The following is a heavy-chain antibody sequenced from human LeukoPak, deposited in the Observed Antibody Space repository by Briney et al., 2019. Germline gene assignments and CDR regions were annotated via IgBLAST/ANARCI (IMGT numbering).Heavy chain of an antibody. V-gene: IGHV4-39*01. CDR1: GGSISSSNYY. CDR3: ARSKTGYSGSAIYYYGMDV. D-gene: IGHD1-26*01. CDR2: LYYDGRT. Sequence: PSETLSLTCTVFGGSISSSNYYWAWFRQPPGKGLDWIGSLYYDGRTYYNPSLESRLTISVDTSNNQFSLKLTSVTATDTAVYYCARSKTGYSGSAIYYYGMDVWGQGTTVTVSS. J-gene: IGHJ6*02.